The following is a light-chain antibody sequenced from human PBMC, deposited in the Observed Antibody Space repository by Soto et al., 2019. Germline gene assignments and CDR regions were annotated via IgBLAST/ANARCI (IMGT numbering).Light chain of an antibody. J-gene: IGKJ1*01. CDR1: QSVSGY. Sequence: IHMIQSPSSLSASVGDRFTITCRASQSVSGYLNWYQRRPGKAPKLLIYETSSLESGVPSRFGGSGSGTEFTLTISSLQPDDFAIYYCQQYNSYSWTFGQGTKVDI. V-gene: IGKV1-5*03. CDR3: QQYNSYSWT. CDR2: ETS.